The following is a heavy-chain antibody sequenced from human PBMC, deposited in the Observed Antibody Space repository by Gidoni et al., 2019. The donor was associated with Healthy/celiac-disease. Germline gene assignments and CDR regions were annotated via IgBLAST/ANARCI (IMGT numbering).Heavy chain of an antibody. CDR2: IYYSGST. J-gene: IGHJ4*02. CDR3: ARQGVVVVAATQNNLDY. V-gene: IGHV4-39*01. CDR1: GGSISSSSYY. D-gene: IGHD2-15*01. Sequence: QLQLQESGPGLVKPSETLSLTCTVSGGSISSSSYYWGWIRQPPGKGLEWIGSIYYSGSTYYNPSLKSRVTISVDTSKNQFSLKLSSVTAADTAVYYCARQGVVVVAATQNNLDYWGQGTLVTVSS.